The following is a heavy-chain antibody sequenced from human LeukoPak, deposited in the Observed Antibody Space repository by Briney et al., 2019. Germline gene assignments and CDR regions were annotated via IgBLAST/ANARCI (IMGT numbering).Heavy chain of an antibody. J-gene: IGHJ4*02. Sequence: PPETLSLTCAVYRGTFSGDYGSWIRRPPGKGLEWIGEINHSGNTNYNPSPKSRATISIDTSKNQFSLKLSSVTAADTAIYYCARPFLRFSSGWHFDYWGQGILVTVSS. V-gene: IGHV4-34*01. CDR2: INHSGNT. CDR3: ARPFLRFSSGWHFDY. CDR1: RGTFSGDY. D-gene: IGHD6-19*01.